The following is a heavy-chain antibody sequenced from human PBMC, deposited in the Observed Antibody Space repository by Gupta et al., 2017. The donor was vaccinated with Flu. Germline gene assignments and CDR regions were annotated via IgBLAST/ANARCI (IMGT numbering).Heavy chain of an antibody. CDR1: GYTFTGYY. D-gene: IGHD3-22*01. J-gene: IGHJ1*01. Sequence: QVQLVQSGAEVKKPGASVKVSCKASGYTFTGYYMHWVRQAPGQGLEWMGWINPNSGGTNYEKKFQGRVTMTRDTSISTAYMEMSRLRSEETAVYYCARDYPYDCDSSGYYFTHWGQGTMVTVYS. V-gene: IGHV1-2*02. CDR2: INPNSGGT. CDR3: ARDYPYDCDSSGYYFTH.